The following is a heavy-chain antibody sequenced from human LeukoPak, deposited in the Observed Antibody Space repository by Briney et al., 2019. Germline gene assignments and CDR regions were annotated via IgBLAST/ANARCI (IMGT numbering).Heavy chain of an antibody. J-gene: IGHJ4*02. Sequence: PGGSLRLSCAASGFTFSSFAMSWVRQAPGMGLEWVTTIRGNGVSTYYADSVKGRFTISRDNSNNTLYLQMSSLRAEDTAIYYCAIVVATTSKYFDYWGQGTLVTVSS. CDR2: IRGNGVST. D-gene: IGHD5-12*01. CDR1: GFTFSSFA. CDR3: AIVVATTSKYFDY. V-gene: IGHV3-23*01.